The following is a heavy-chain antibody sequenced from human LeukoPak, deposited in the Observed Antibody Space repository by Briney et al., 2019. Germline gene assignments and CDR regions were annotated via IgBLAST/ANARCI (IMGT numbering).Heavy chain of an antibody. CDR3: ARDPGRAGTTEWYYFDS. Sequence: GGSLRLSCAASGFTFSSFAMHWVRQAPGKGLEYVSSINTKGNRPFYANSVKGRFTVSRDNSKNMVYLQMGSLRAEDVAVYYCARDPGRAGTTEWYYFDSWGQGTLVTVSS. J-gene: IGHJ4*02. D-gene: IGHD3-3*01. CDR1: GFTFSSFA. CDR2: INTKGNRP. V-gene: IGHV3-64*01.